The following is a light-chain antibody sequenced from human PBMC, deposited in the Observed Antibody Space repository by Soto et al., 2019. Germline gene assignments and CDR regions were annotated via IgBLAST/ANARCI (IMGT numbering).Light chain of an antibody. V-gene: IGKV1-8*01. Sequence: ALRMTPSPSSFSASTGDRVTITCRASQGISSYLAWYQQKPGKAPKLLIYAASTLQSGVPSRFSGSGSGTDFTLTISCLQSEDFATYYCQQYYSYPITFGQGTRLEMK. J-gene: IGKJ5*01. CDR1: QGISSY. CDR2: AAS. CDR3: QQYYSYPIT.